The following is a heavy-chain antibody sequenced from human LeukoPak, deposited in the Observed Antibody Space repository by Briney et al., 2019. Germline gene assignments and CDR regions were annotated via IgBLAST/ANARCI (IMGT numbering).Heavy chain of an antibody. CDR2: IDPNSGGT. CDR1: GYTFTGYY. CDR3: ARGYGDYGFDY. Sequence: ASVTVSCKASGYTFTGYYMHWVRQAPGQGLEWMGWIDPNSGGTNYAQKFQGRVTMTRDTSLSTAYMELSRLRSDDTAVYYCARGYGDYGFDYWGQGTLVSVSS. J-gene: IGHJ4*02. D-gene: IGHD4-17*01. V-gene: IGHV1-2*02.